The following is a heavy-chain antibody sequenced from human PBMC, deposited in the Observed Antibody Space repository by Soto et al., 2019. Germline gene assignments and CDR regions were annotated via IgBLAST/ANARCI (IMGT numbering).Heavy chain of an antibody. CDR3: AKAFGREQQLVNGYYFDY. CDR2: ISGSGGST. V-gene: IGHV3-23*01. J-gene: IGHJ4*02. Sequence: PGGSLRLSCAASGFTFSSYAMSWVRQAPGKGLEWVSAISGSGGSTYYADSVKGRFTISRDNSKNTLYLQMNSLRAEDTAVYYCAKAFGREQQLVNGYYFDYWGQGTLVTVSS. D-gene: IGHD6-13*01. CDR1: GFTFSSYA.